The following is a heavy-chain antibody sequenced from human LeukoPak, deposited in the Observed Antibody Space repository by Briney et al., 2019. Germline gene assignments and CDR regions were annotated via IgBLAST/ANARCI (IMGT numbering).Heavy chain of an antibody. CDR1: GYTFTSYY. J-gene: IGHJ6*03. Sequence: GASVKVSCKASGYTFTSYYMHWVRQAPGQGLEWMGIINPSGGSTSYAQKFQGRVTMTRDTSTSTVYMELSSLRSEDTAVYYCATDPGGIQPPNYYYYMDVWGKGTTVTVSS. CDR2: INPSGGST. V-gene: IGHV1-46*01. D-gene: IGHD3-16*01. CDR3: ATDPGGIQPPNYYYYMDV.